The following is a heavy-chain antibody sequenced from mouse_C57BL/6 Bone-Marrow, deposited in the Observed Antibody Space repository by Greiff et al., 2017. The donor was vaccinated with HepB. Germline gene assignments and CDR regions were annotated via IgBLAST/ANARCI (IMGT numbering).Heavy chain of an antibody. V-gene: IGHV10-1*01. D-gene: IGHD2-5*01. CDR1: GFSFNTYA. Sequence: GGGLVQPKGSLKLSCAALGFSFNTYAMNWVGQAPGKGLEWAARIRSKSNNYATYYADSVKDRFTITRDDSESMLYLQMNNLKTEDTAMYCWVMSNYVWFAYWGQGALVTVSA. J-gene: IGHJ3*01. CDR3: VMSNYVWFAY. CDR2: IRSKSNNYAT.